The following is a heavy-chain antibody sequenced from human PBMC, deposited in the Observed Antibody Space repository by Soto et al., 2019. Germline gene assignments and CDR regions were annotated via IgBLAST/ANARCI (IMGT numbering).Heavy chain of an antibody. J-gene: IGHJ6*02. CDR3: ARDRRGRADGFIYYYGMEV. CDR2: IFDAATA. CDR1: GGSISSYY. D-gene: IGHD6-13*01. V-gene: IGHV4-59*01. Sequence: QVQLQESGPGLVKPSETLSLTCTVSGGSISSYYWSWIRRPPGKGLEWIGYIFDAATAIYNPSFESRVSISLDAAKNQVSLKLTSVTAADTAIYYCARDRRGRADGFIYYYGMEVWGQGTSVTVSS.